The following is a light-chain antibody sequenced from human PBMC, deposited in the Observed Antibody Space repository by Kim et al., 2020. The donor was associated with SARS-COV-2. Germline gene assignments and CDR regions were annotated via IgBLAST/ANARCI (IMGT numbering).Light chain of an antibody. Sequence: SYELTQPPSVSVSPGQTASIPCSGDKLGDKYACWYQQKPGQSPVLVIYQDTKRPSGIPERFSGSNSGNTATLTISGTQAMDEADYYCQAWDSNTARVFGGGTQLTVL. CDR2: QDT. J-gene: IGLJ2*01. CDR1: KLGDKY. V-gene: IGLV3-1*01. CDR3: QAWDSNTARV.